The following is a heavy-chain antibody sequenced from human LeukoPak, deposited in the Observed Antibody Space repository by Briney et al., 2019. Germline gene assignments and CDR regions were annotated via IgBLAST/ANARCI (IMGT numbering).Heavy chain of an antibody. V-gene: IGHV3-30*04. CDR1: GFTFSSYA. CDR3: ARDGPAMVTEGLY. J-gene: IGHJ4*02. D-gene: IGHD5-18*01. CDR2: ISYDGSNK. Sequence: GGSLRLSCAASGFTFSSYAMHWVRQAPGKGLEWVAVISYDGSNKYYADSVKGRFTISRDNSKNTLYLQMNGLRAEDTAVYYCARDGPAMVTEGLYWGQGTLVTVSS.